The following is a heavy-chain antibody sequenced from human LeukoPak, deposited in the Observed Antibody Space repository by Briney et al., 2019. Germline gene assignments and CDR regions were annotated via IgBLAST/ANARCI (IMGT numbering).Heavy chain of an antibody. D-gene: IGHD6-13*01. V-gene: IGHV3-30*02. CDR1: GFTFSSYG. Sequence: GGSLRLSCAASGFTFSSYGMHWVRQAPGKGLEWVAFIRYDGSNKYYADSVKGRFTISRDNSKNTLYLQMNSLRAEDTAVYYCAKDPHSSPTEKWIDYWGQGTLVTVSS. CDR2: IRYDGSNK. CDR3: AKDPHSSPTEKWIDY. J-gene: IGHJ4*02.